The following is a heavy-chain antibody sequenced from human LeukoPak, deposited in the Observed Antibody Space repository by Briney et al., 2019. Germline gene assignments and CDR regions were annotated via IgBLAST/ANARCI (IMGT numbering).Heavy chain of an antibody. D-gene: IGHD6-13*01. CDR3: ARHGLSSSWCTPLFEN. CDR1: GGSLSNSNSY. J-gene: IGHJ4*02. Sequence: PSETLSLTCTVCGGSLSNSNSYWGWIRQPPGKGLEWVGSGYHTGSTYYNPSLKSRVTISVDTSKNQFSLKLSSVTAADTAVYYCARHGLSSSWCTPLFENWGQGTLVTVSS. CDR2: GYHTGST. V-gene: IGHV4-39*01.